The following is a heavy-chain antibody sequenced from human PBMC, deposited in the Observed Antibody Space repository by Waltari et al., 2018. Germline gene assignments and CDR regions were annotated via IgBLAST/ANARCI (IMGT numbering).Heavy chain of an antibody. Sequence: QVQLQESGPGLVKPSETLSLTCAVSGYSISSGYYWGWSRQPPGKGLEWIGSIYHSGSTYYNPSLKSRVTISVDTSKNQFSLKLSSVTAADTAVYYCASQYYDILTGYSPFDYWGQGTLVTVSS. CDR2: IYHSGST. D-gene: IGHD3-9*01. CDR1: GYSISSGYY. J-gene: IGHJ4*02. CDR3: ASQYYDILTGYSPFDY. V-gene: IGHV4-38-2*01.